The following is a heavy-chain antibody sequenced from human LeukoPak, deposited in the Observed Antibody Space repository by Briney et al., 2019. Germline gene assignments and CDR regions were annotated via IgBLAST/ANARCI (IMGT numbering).Heavy chain of an antibody. Sequence: ASVKVSCKASGYTFTGYYMHWVRQAPGQGLEWMGWINPNSGGTNYAQKLQGRVTMTRDTSISTAYMELSRLRSDDTAVYYCASSYCSGGSCYSDYFDYWGQGTLVTVSS. V-gene: IGHV1-2*02. D-gene: IGHD2-15*01. CDR1: GYTFTGYY. J-gene: IGHJ4*02. CDR3: ASSYCSGGSCYSDYFDY. CDR2: INPNSGGT.